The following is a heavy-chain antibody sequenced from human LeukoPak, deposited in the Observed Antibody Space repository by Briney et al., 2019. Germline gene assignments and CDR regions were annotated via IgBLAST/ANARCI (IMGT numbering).Heavy chain of an antibody. V-gene: IGHV3-23*01. CDR3: AKATLPTCGGSRCYYFDN. CDR2: FSGSVDTT. J-gene: IGHJ4*02. D-gene: IGHD2-21*01. CDR1: GFTFTSYA. Sequence: GGSLRLSCAASGFTFTSYAMSWVRQTPGKGLEWVSTFSGSVDTTYYADSVKGRFTISRDNSKNTLDLQMNSLGAEDTAVYYCAKATLPTCGGSRCYYFDNWGQGTLVTGSS.